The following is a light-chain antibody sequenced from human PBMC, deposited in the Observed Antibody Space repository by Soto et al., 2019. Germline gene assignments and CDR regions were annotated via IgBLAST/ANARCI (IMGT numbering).Light chain of an antibody. CDR3: QQFNSYPIT. CDR2: DAS. V-gene: IGKV1-9*01. Sequence: DIQLTQSPSFLSASVGDRVTFTCRASQGIASYLAWYQQKPGKAPKLLIYDASTLQSGVPSRFSGRRSGTEFTLSISSLQPDDFATYYCQQFNSYPITFGQGTRLEI. J-gene: IGKJ5*01. CDR1: QGIASY.